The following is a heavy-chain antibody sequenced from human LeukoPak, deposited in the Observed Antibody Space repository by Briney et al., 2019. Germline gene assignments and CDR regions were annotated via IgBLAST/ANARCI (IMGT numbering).Heavy chain of an antibody. CDR1: GFTFSSYA. V-gene: IGHV3-23*01. Sequence: GGSLRLSCAASGFTFSSYAMSWVRQAPGKGLEWVSAISGSGGSTYYADSVKGRFTISRDNSKNTLYLQMNSLRAEDTAVYYCAKDKPRGVVPAAEFDYWGQGTLVTVSS. CDR2: ISGSGGST. J-gene: IGHJ4*02. D-gene: IGHD2-2*01. CDR3: AKDKPRGVVPAAEFDY.